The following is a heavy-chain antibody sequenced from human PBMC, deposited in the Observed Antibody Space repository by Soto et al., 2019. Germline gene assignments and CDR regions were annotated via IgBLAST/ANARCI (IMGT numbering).Heavy chain of an antibody. Sequence: GGSLRLSCTGSGFTFGDYGMSWFRQAPWKGLDWVGFIRSKAHRGTTEYAASVRGRFTISRDDSKSIVYLEMSGLKTEDTAVYFCSRAGYDDSWSGKDFDYWGQGTLVTVSS. CDR1: GFTFGDYG. CDR3: SRAGYDDSWSGKDFDY. D-gene: IGHD6-13*01. V-gene: IGHV3-49*03. J-gene: IGHJ4*02. CDR2: IRSKAHRGTT.